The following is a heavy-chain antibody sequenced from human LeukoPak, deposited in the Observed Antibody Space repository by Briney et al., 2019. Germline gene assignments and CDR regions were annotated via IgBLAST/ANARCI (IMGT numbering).Heavy chain of an antibody. CDR3: ARDPKWLDY. CDR1: GDSISSSY. D-gene: IGHD5-12*01. Sequence: SETLSLTCTVSGDSISSSYWSWIRQPPGKGLEWIGYIYYSGSTNYNPSLKSRVTISGDTSKNQFSLKLSSVTAADTAVYYCARDPKWLDYWGQGTLVTVPS. J-gene: IGHJ4*02. CDR2: IYYSGST. V-gene: IGHV4-59*01.